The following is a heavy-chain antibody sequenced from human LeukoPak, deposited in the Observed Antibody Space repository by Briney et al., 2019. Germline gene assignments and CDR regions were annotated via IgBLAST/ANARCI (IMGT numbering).Heavy chain of an antibody. CDR2: INHSGST. CDR3: ARDLGKRGYSYGPLGY. V-gene: IGHV4-34*01. Sequence: SETLSLTCAVYGGSFSGYYWSWLRQPPGKGLEWIGEINHSGSTNYNPSLKSRVTISVDTSKNQFSLKLSSVTAADTAVYYCARDLGKRGYSYGPLGYWGQGTLVTVSS. CDR1: GGSFSGYY. J-gene: IGHJ4*02. D-gene: IGHD5-18*01.